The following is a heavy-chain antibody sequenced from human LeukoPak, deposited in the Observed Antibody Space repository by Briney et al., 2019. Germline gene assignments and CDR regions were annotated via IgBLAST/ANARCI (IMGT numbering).Heavy chain of an antibody. D-gene: IGHD5-18*01. CDR3: ARDPTQRLQTDY. Sequence: GGSLRLSCAASVFTFSSSEMTWVRRAPGEGLQWVSYISGSGTTIYYADSVRGRFTLPRDNAKNSLFLQMNSVRAEDTAVYYCARDPTQRLQTDYWGQGTLVTVSS. CDR1: VFTFSSSE. J-gene: IGHJ4*02. CDR2: ISGSGTTI. V-gene: IGHV3-48*03.